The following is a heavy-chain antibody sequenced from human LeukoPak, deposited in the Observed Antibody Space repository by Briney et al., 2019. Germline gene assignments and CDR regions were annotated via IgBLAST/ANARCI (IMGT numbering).Heavy chain of an antibody. CDR3: ARNYGFGELSQYYFDY. V-gene: IGHV4-39*01. J-gene: IGHJ4*02. CDR2: IYYSGST. CDR1: GGSISGRSYY. D-gene: IGHD3-10*01. Sequence: SETLSLTCTVSGGSISGRSYYWGWIRQPPGKGLEWIGSIYYSGSTYYNPSLKSRVTISVDTSRNQFSLKLSSVTAADTAVYYCARNYGFGELSQYYFDYWGQGTLVTVSS.